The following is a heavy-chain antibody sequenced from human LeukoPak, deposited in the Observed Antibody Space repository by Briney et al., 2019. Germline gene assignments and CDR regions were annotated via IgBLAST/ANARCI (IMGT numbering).Heavy chain of an antibody. D-gene: IGHD2-21*02. CDR2: INPNSGGT. J-gene: IGHJ6*02. Sequence: GASVKVSCKASGYTFTCYYMHWVRQAPGQGLEWMGWINPNSGGTNYAQKFQGRVTMTRDTSISTAYMELSRLRSDDTAVYYCARDSPTYCGGDCYSTGYYYYYGMDVWGQGTTATVSS. CDR1: GYTFTCYY. CDR3: ARDSPTYCGGDCYSTGYYYYYGMDV. V-gene: IGHV1-2*02.